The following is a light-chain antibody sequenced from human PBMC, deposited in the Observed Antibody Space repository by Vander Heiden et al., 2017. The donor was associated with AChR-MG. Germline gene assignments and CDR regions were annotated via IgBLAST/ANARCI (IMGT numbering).Light chain of an antibody. V-gene: IGKV1-39*01. CDR2: AAS. CDR1: QNIGSF. Sequence: DIQMTQSPSTLSASVGDRVTITCRASQNIGSFLNWYQQKPGKAPKLLVYAASTLQSGVPSRFSGSGSGTDFILTISSLQPDDFATYFCQQTHTSPCTFDQGSTVDIK. J-gene: IGKJ2*02. CDR3: QQTHTSPCT.